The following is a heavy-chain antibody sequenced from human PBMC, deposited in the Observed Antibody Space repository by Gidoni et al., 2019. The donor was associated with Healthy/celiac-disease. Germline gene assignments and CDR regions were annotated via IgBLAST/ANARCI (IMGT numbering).Heavy chain of an antibody. V-gene: IGHV3-43*02. CDR2: ISGDGGST. D-gene: IGHD6-13*01. CDR1: GFTFDESA. Sequence: EVQLMESGGGVVQPGVALRLSCAASGFTFDESAMHWVRQAPGKGLEWVSLISGDGGSTYYADSVNGRFTISRYNSNNSLYLQMNSLRTEDTALYYCAKDNSSSWYGYYYYYYGMDVWGQWTTVTVSS. CDR3: AKDNSSSWYGYYYYYYGMDV. J-gene: IGHJ6*02.